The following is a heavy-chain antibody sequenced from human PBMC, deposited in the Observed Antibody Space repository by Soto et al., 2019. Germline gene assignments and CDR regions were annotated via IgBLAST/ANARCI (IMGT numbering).Heavy chain of an antibody. Sequence: SETLSFTCAVYGGSFTSNYWSWIRQPPGKGLEWIGEISHSGGSSYNPSLKSRITISVATSKNQFSLKLSSVTAADTAVYYCARGNFYYGLDVWGQGTTVTVSS. J-gene: IGHJ6*02. V-gene: IGHV4-34*01. CDR2: ISHSGGS. CDR3: ARGNFYYGLDV. CDR1: GGSFTSNY.